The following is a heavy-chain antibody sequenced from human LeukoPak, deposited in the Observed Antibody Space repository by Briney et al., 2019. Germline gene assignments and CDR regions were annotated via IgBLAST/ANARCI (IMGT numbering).Heavy chain of an antibody. CDR2: ISGSGGST. CDR1: GFTFSSYG. J-gene: IGHJ5*02. V-gene: IGHV3-23*01. Sequence: CXASGFTFSSYGMSWVRQAPGKGLEWVSAISGSGGSTYYADSVKGGFTISRDNSKNTLYLKMNRLRDEDTAGYYXXXXXXXXXGXANWFDPWGQGTLVTVSS. CDR3: XXXXXXXXGXANWFDP.